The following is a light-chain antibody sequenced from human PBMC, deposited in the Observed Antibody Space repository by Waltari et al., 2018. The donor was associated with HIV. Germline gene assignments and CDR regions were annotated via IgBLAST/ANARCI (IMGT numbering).Light chain of an antibody. J-gene: IGLJ2*01. CDR2: DHS. V-gene: IGLV6-57*01. Sequence: NFMLTQPHSVSDSPGKTVTISCTRNSGSIASNSVQWSQPHPAHSPTIVIFDHSQRPSGVSDRFSASIDTSSNSASLTFVGLKTEDEGDFFCHSYDSDNQIFGGGTKLTVL. CDR1: SGSIASNS. CDR3: HSYDSDNQI.